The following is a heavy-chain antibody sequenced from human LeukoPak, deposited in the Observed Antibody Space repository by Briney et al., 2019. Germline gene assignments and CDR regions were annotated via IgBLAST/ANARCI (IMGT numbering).Heavy chain of an antibody. V-gene: IGHV3-13*01. J-gene: IGHJ4*02. Sequence: PGGSLRLFCAASGFTFSSYDMHWVRQATGKGLEWVSAIGTAGDTYYPGSVKGRFTISRENAKNSLYLQMNSLRAGDTAVYYCARAAYGDYRFDYWGQGTLVTVSS. D-gene: IGHD4-17*01. CDR2: IGTAGDT. CDR1: GFTFSSYD. CDR3: ARAAYGDYRFDY.